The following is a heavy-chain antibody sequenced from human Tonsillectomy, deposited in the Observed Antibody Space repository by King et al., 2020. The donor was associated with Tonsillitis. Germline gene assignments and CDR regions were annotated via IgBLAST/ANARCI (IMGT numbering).Heavy chain of an antibody. CDR1: GGSFSGYY. Sequence: QVQLQQWGAGLLKPSETLSLTCAVYGGSFSGYYWSWIRQPPGKGLEWIGEINHSGSTNYNPSLKSRVTISVDTSKNQFSLKLSSVTAADTAVYYCARRARITMVRGGTTHSKIDYWGQGTLVTVSS. CDR3: ARRARITMVRGGTTHSKIDY. D-gene: IGHD3-10*01. V-gene: IGHV4-34*01. CDR2: INHSGST. J-gene: IGHJ4*02.